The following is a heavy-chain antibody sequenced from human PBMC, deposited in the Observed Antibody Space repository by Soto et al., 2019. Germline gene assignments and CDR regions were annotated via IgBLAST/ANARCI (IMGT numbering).Heavy chain of an antibody. CDR2: IYYRGST. Sequence: SETLSLTCTVSGGSTTSGGYYCRWIRQHPGKGLGWIGYIYYRGSTYYNPSRRIRFTISVDRCKNQCSGKLSSATAADTAVYYCARPNQIAAAGNDYCAQGTLVTVYS. V-gene: IGHV4-31*03. D-gene: IGHD6-13*01. CDR3: ARPNQIAAAGNDY. CDR1: GGSTTSGGYY. J-gene: IGHJ4*02.